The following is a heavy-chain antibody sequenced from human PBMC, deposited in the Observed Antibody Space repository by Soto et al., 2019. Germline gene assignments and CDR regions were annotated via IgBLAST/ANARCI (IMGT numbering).Heavy chain of an antibody. Sequence: PGGSLRLSYAASGFTFSSYAMTWVRQAPGKGLEWVSAISDSGGSTYYADSVKGRFTISRDNSKNTLYLQMNSLTAEDTAVYYCAKEPLLSGWYYFDYWGQGTLVTVSS. D-gene: IGHD6-19*01. CDR1: GFTFSSYA. V-gene: IGHV3-23*01. CDR2: ISDSGGST. CDR3: AKEPLLSGWYYFDY. J-gene: IGHJ4*02.